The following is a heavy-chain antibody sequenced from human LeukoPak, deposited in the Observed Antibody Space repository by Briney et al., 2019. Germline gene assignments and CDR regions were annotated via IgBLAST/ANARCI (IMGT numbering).Heavy chain of an antibody. CDR3: ARTWGVEMATISTIDY. CDR1: GYTFTGYF. V-gene: IGHV1-2*02. D-gene: IGHD5-24*01. CDR2: INPNSGVT. J-gene: IGHJ4*02. Sequence: GASVKVSCKASGYTFTGYFMHWVRQAPGQGLEWLGWINPNSGVTNYAQKFQGRVTMARDTSISTAYMKLSRLRSDDTAVYYCARTWGVEMATISTIDYWGQGTLVTVSS.